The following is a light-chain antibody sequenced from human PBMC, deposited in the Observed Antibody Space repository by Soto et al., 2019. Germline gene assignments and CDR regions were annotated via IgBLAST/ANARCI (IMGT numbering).Light chain of an antibody. J-gene: IGLJ3*02. CDR2: EGS. Sequence: QSALTQPASVSGSPGQSITISCTGTSSDVGSYNLVSWYQRHPGKAPKLMIYEGSKRPSGVSNRFSGSKSGNTASLTISGLQAEDEADYYCCSYAGSSTFPWVFGGGTKLTVL. CDR1: SSDVGSYNL. V-gene: IGLV2-23*03. CDR3: CSYAGSSTFPWV.